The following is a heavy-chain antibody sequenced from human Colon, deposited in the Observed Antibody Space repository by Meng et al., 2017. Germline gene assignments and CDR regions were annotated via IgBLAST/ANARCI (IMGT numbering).Heavy chain of an antibody. Sequence: ESLKISCAASGFTFSRYWMSWVRQAPGKGLEWVANIKEDGGENYYVDSVKGRFTISRDNAKNSLYLQMSSLRAEDTAVYFCARDDDSSGNGRFYFDSWGQGTLVTVSS. J-gene: IGHJ4*02. V-gene: IGHV3-7*01. CDR3: ARDDDSSGNGRFYFDS. D-gene: IGHD3-22*01. CDR2: IKEDGGEN. CDR1: GFTFSRYW.